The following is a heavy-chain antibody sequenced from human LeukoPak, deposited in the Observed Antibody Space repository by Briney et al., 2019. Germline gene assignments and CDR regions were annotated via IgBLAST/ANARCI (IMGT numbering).Heavy chain of an antibody. V-gene: IGHV3-74*01. CDR1: GFTFSSYW. D-gene: IGHD6-19*01. CDR3: ARRWAVAGVDY. J-gene: IGHJ4*02. Sequence: GGSLRLSCAASGFTFSSYWMHWVRQAPGKGLVWVSRINTDGSSTSYADSVKGRFTISRDNAKNTLYLQMNSLRAEDTAVYYCARRWAVAGVDYWGQGTLVTVSS. CDR2: INTDGSST.